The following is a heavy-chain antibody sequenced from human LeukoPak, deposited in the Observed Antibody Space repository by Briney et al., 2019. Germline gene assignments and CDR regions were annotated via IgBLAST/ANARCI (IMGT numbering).Heavy chain of an antibody. Sequence: SETLSLTCSVSGVSLSGGRYDWTWLRQHPGKGLEWIGYKYYSGSAKYNPSLKSRLTISVDPSKNQFSLQLRSVTAADTAMYYCATPYCSGISCLDVFNMWGQGTMVTVSS. CDR1: GVSLSGGRYD. CDR3: ATPYCSGISCLDVFNM. D-gene: IGHD2-15*01. J-gene: IGHJ3*02. V-gene: IGHV4-31*03. CDR2: KYYSGSA.